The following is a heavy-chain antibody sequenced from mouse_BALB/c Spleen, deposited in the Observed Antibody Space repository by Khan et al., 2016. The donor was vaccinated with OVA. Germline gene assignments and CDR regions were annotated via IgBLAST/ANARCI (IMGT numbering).Heavy chain of an antibody. Sequence: QIQLVQSGPELKKPGETVKISCKASGYTFTDYSMHWVKQAPGKGLKWMGWINTETGEPTYADDFKGRFAFSLETSASTAYLPINNLKNEETATYCCARDRYDYCDYWGQGTTLTVSS. D-gene: IGHD2-14*01. CDR3: ARDRYDYCDY. V-gene: IGHV9-2-1*01. CDR1: GYTFTDYS. CDR2: INTETGEP. J-gene: IGHJ2*01.